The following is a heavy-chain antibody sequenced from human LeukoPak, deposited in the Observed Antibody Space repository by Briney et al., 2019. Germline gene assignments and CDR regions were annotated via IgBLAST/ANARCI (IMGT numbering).Heavy chain of an antibody. V-gene: IGHV3-23*01. CDR1: GFTFSIYA. D-gene: IGHD6-19*01. J-gene: IGHJ4*02. CDR2: ISGSGGST. Sequence: GGSLRLSCAASGFTFSIYAMSWVRQAPGKGLEWVSAISGSGGSTYYADSVKGRFTISRGNAKNSVYLQMNSLRAEDTAVYYCARDSGWGNDYWGQGTLVTVSS. CDR3: ARDSGWGNDY.